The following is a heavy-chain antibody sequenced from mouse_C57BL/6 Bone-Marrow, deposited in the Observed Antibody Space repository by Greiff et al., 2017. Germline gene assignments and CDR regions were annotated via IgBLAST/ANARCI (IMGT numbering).Heavy chain of an antibody. CDR2: IDPNSGGN. CDR1: GYTFTSYW. J-gene: IGHJ4*01. Sequence: VQLQQPGAELVKPGASVKLSCKASGYTFTSYWMHWVKQRPGRGLEWIGRIDPNSGGNKYNEKFKSKATLTVDKTSSAAYMQLSSLTSEDSAVYYCARPVGSPYYYAVDYWGQGTSVTVSS. V-gene: IGHV1-72*01. D-gene: IGHD1-1*01. CDR3: ARPVGSPYYYAVDY.